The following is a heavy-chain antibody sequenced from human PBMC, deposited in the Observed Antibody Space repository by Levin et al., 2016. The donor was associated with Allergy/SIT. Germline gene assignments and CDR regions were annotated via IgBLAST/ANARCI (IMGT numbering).Heavy chain of an antibody. V-gene: IGHV1-46*01. CDR1: GYTFTSYY. CDR3: AGAYCGGDCYSMSWFDP. Sequence: ASVKVSCKASGYTFTSYYMHWVRQAPGQGLEWMGIINPSGGSTSYAQKFQGRVTMTRDTSTSTVYMELSSLRSEDTAVYYCAGAYCGGDCYSMSWFDPWGQGTLVTVSS. D-gene: IGHD2-21*02. CDR2: INPSGGST. J-gene: IGHJ5*02.